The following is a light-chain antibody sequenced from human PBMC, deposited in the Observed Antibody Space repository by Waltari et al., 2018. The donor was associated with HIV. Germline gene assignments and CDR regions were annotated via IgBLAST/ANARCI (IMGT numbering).Light chain of an antibody. V-gene: IGKV4-1*01. CDR1: QSLFYSHNNTNY. Sequence: DIVMTQAPDSLTVSLGERATINCRSSQSLFYSHNNTNYLAWYQHKPGQPPRLLIHWASVRESGIPDRFSGSGSGTDFTLTISSLQAEDVAVYYCQQYFSHPYTFGRGTKLEIK. CDR3: QQYFSHPYT. J-gene: IGKJ2*01. CDR2: WAS.